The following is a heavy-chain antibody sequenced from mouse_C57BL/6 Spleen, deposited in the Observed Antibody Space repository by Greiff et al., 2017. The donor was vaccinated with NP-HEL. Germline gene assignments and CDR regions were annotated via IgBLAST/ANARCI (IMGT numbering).Heavy chain of an antibody. D-gene: IGHD3-3*01. V-gene: IGHV1-15*01. CDR2: IDPETGGT. CDR3: TRSGTRGGYYFDY. Sequence: VQLQQSGAELVRPGASVTLSCKASGYTFTDYEMHWVKQTPVHGLEWIGAIDPETGGTAYNQKFKGKAILTADKSSSTAYMELRSLTSEDSAVYYCTRSGTRGGYYFDYWGQGTTLTVSS. J-gene: IGHJ2*01. CDR1: GYTFTDYE.